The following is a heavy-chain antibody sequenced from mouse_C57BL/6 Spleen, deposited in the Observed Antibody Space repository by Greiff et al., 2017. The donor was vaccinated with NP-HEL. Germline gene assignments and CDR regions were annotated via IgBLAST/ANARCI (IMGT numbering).Heavy chain of an antibody. CDR2: IDPSDSYT. Sequence: QVQLQQSGAELMKPGASVKLSCKATGYTFTGYWIEWVKQRPGHGLEWIGEIDPSDSYTNYNQKFKGKATLTVDTSSSTAYMQLSSLTSEDSAVYYCARPPTVVAPEDYFDYWGQGTTLTVSS. V-gene: IGHV1-50*01. D-gene: IGHD1-1*01. J-gene: IGHJ2*01. CDR3: ARPPTVVAPEDYFDY. CDR1: GYTFTGYW.